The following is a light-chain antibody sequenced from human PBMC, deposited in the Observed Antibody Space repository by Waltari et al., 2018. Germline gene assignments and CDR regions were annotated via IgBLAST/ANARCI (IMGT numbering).Light chain of an antibody. CDR3: QQYYTTPLT. J-gene: IGKJ4*01. CDR1: QSVLYSSTNKNY. CDR2: WSS. Sequence: DIVMTQSPDSLAVSLGERATIDCTSSQSVLYSSTNKNYLAWYQQKPGQPPKLLIYWSSTRESGVPDRFSGSGSGTAFTPTISSLQAEDVAVYYCQQYYTTPLTFGGGTKVEIK. V-gene: IGKV4-1*01.